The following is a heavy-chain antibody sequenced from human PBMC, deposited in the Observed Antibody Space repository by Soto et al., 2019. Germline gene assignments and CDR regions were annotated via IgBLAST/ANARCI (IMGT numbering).Heavy chain of an antibody. V-gene: IGHV4-34*01. J-gene: IGHJ4*02. CDR1: GGSFSGYY. Sequence: SETLSLTCAVYGGSFSGYYWSWIRQPPGKGLEWIGEINHSGSTNYNPSLKSRVTISVDASKNQFSLKLSSVTAADTAVYYCARDTYSMGSYFDYWGQGTLVTVS. CDR3: ARDTYSMGSYFDY. CDR2: INHSGST. D-gene: IGHD3-10*01.